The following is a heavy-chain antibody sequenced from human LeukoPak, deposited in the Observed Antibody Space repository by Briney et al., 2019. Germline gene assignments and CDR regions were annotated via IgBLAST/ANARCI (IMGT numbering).Heavy chain of an antibody. Sequence: SMRLSCAVSGPSFSSYSMSWVRQAPGKGLEWVSFISGSGGTTYYTDFVKGRSTIWTGPSKKPPYMQINSLRAERLVVYYCAKYLGYCGRSSCVRWFDPWGQGTLVTVSS. V-gene: IGHV3-23*01. CDR3: AKYLGYCGRSSCVRWFDP. CDR2: ISGSGGTT. J-gene: IGHJ5*02. CDR1: GPSFSSYS. D-gene: IGHD2-2*01.